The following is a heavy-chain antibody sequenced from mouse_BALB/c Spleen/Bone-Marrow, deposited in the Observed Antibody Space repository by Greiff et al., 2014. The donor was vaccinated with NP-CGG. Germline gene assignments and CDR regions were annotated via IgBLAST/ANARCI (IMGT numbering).Heavy chain of an antibody. CDR3: ARDKNYGSYWYFDV. J-gene: IGHJ1*01. Sequence: DVQLQESGGGLVQPGGSLRLSCATSGFTFTDYYMSWVRQPPGKALEWLGFIRNKANGYTTEYSASVKGRFTISRDNSQSILYLQMNTLRAEDSATYYCARDKNYGSYWYFDVWGAGTTVTASS. CDR1: GFTFTDYY. V-gene: IGHV7-3*02. CDR2: IRNKANGYTT. D-gene: IGHD2-1*01.